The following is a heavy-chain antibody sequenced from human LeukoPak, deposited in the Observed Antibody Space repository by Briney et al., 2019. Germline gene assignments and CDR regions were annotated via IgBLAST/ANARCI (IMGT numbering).Heavy chain of an antibody. J-gene: IGHJ4*02. V-gene: IGHV3-23*01. CDR2: ISGSGGTA. D-gene: IGHD3-22*01. CDR3: AKKGYYDGSGYYMCYCDQ. CDR1: GFTFSIYA. Sequence: GGSLRLSCAASGFTFSIYAMSWVRQAPGKGLEWVSAISGSGGTAYYADSVKGRFTISRDNSKNTLYLQMNNLSAEDAAGYYCAKKGYYDGSGYYMCYCDQWGRGTLDSVSS.